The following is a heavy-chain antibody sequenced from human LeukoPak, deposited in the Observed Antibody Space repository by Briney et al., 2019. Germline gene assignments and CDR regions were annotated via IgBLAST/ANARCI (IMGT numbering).Heavy chain of an antibody. CDR1: GFTFSSYG. D-gene: IGHD3-10*01. Sequence: GGSLRLSCAASGFTFSSYGMSWVRQAPGKGLEWVSAISGSGGSTYYADSVKGRFTISRDNSKNTLYLQMNSLRAEDTAVYYCAKAAPVLLWFGELITRELYFDYWGQGTLVTVSS. CDR3: AKAAPVLLWFGELITRELYFDY. V-gene: IGHV3-23*01. CDR2: ISGSGGST. J-gene: IGHJ4*02.